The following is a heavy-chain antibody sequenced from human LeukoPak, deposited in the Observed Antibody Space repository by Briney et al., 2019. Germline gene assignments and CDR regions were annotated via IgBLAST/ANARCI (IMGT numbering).Heavy chain of an antibody. CDR2: IYYSGST. D-gene: IGHD2-21*02. V-gene: IGHV4-39*02. CDR1: GGSTSTSSYY. CDR3: ARIVGAADGLLAYCGGGCGSY. J-gene: IGHJ4*02. Sequence: SETLSLTCTVSGGSTSTSSYYWGWIRQPPGKGLEWIGSIYYSGSTYYNPSLKSRVSISIDTFNNRFSLKLTSLSAADTAVYYCARIVGAADGLLAYCGGGCGSYWGQGTLVTVSS.